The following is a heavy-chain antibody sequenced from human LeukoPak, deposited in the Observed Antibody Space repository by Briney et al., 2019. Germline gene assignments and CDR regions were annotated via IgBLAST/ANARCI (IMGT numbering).Heavy chain of an antibody. V-gene: IGHV4-61*01. J-gene: IGHJ5*02. Sequence: PSETLSLTCIVSGGSISSSSYYWSWIRQPPGKGLEWIGYIYYSGSTNYNPSLKSRVTISVDTSKNQFSLKLSSVTAADTAVYYCARDRVGGSGSYKFHGWFDPWGQGTLVTVSS. CDR1: GGSISSSSYY. D-gene: IGHD3-10*01. CDR2: IYYSGST. CDR3: ARDRVGGSGSYKFHGWFDP.